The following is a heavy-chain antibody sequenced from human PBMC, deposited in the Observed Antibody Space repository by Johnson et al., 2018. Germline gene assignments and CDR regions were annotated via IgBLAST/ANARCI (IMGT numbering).Heavy chain of an antibody. J-gene: IGHJ3*02. CDR2: ISGRSRTM. CDR3: VRRGYNGNYWGVRDAFDI. Sequence: QVQLQESGGGLVKPGGSLRLSCAASGFGFSDYYMSWIRQAPGKGLQWLSYISGRSRTMYYADSVKGRFTISRDNAKNSLFLQMNSLRADDKAVYYCVRRGYNGNYWGVRDAFDIWGQGTMVTVSS. D-gene: IGHD1-26*01. V-gene: IGHV3-11*04. CDR1: GFGFSDYY.